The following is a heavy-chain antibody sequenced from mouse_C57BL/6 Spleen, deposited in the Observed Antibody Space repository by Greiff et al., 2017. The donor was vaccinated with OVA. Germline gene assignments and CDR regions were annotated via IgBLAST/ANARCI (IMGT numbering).Heavy chain of an antibody. CDR1: GFSFTSYG. J-gene: IGHJ4*01. CDR3: ARHEGTYYAMDY. D-gene: IGHD3-3*01. Sequence: QVQLQQSGPGLVAPSQSLSITCTVSGFSFTSYGVHWVRQPPGKGLEWLVVIWSDGSTTYNSALKSRLSISKDNTKSQVFLKMNSLQTDDTAVYYCARHEGTYYAMDYWGQGTLVTVSS. V-gene: IGHV2-6-1*01. CDR2: IWSDGST.